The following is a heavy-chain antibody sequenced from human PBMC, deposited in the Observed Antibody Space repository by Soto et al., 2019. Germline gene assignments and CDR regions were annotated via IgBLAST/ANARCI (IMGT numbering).Heavy chain of an antibody. CDR2: ISAYNGNT. J-gene: IGHJ6*02. V-gene: IGHV1-18*04. Sequence: GASVKVSCKASGYTFTSYGISWVRQAPGQGLEWMGWISAYNGNTNYAQKLQGRVTITADKSTSTAYMELSSLRSEDTAVYYCARERVVGQQLVQGSRYYYYYGMDVWGQGTTVTVS. CDR3: ARERVVGQQLVQGSRYYYYYGMDV. CDR1: GYTFTSYG. D-gene: IGHD6-13*01.